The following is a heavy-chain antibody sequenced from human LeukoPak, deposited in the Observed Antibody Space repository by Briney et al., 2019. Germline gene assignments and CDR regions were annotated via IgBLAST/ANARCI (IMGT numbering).Heavy chain of an antibody. V-gene: IGHV6-1*01. J-gene: IGHJ3*02. CDR3: ARGRSSAFDI. CDR1: GDSVSTNGVA. CDR2: TYYRSKWYD. Sequence: SQTLSLTCGISGDSVSTNGVAWNWIRQSPSRGLEWLGRTYYRSKWYDDYAVSVKSRITINPDTSRNQFSLQLNSVTPEDTAVYYCARGRSSAFDIWGQGTVVTVSS.